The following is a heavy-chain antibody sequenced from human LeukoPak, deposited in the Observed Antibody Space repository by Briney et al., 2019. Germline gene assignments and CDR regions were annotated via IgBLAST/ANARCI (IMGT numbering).Heavy chain of an antibody. V-gene: IGHV4-31*03. CDR2: IYYSGST. CDR3: ARVRYCSGGSCYSPYYYYYMDV. J-gene: IGHJ6*03. D-gene: IGHD2-15*01. CDR1: GGSISSGGYY. Sequence: PLSLTCTVSGGSISSGGYYWSWIRQHPGKGLEWIGYIYYSGSTYYNPSLKSRVTISVDTSKNQFSLKLSSVTAADTAVYYCARVRYCSGGSCYSPYYYYYMDVWGKGTTVTVSS.